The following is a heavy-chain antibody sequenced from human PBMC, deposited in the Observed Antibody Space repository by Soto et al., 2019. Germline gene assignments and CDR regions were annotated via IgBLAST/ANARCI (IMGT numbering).Heavy chain of an antibody. CDR1: GGSISSGGCY. CDR3: ARDKDRQQLGGNYYYILDV. Sequence: SETMCLTCTVAGGSISSGGCYWSWISQHPGKGLEWIGYIYYSGSTYYNPSLKSRVTISVDTSKNQFSLKLSSVTAADTAVYYCARDKDRQQLGGNYYYILDVWGQGTTVTVS. D-gene: IGHD3-3*02. J-gene: IGHJ6*01. CDR2: IYYSGST. V-gene: IGHV4-31*03.